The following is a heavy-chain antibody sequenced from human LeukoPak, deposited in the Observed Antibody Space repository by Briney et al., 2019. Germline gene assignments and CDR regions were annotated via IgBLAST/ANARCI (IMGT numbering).Heavy chain of an antibody. J-gene: IGHJ4*02. CDR2: INHSGST. CDR3: RYYYYDSSGYQRDDY. Sequence: PSETLSLTCAVYGGSFSGYYWSWIRQPPGKGLEWIGEINHSGSTNYNPSLKSRVTISVDTSKNQFSLKLSSVTAADTAVYYCRYYYYDSSGYQRDDYWGQGTLVTVSS. D-gene: IGHD3-22*01. V-gene: IGHV4-34*01. CDR1: GGSFSGYY.